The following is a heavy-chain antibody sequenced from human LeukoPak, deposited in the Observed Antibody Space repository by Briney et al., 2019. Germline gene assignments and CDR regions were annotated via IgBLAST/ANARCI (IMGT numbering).Heavy chain of an antibody. CDR3: AKDWGNYYDSSGYPPFDAFDI. D-gene: IGHD3-22*01. Sequence: GGSLRLSCAASGFTFSNYAMNWIRQAPGKGLEWVSTISDSGGSTYYADSVKGRFTISRDNSKNTLYLQMNSLRAEDTAVYYCAKDWGNYYDSSGYPPFDAFDIWGQGTMVTVSS. V-gene: IGHV3-23*01. CDR1: GFTFSNYA. J-gene: IGHJ3*02. CDR2: ISDSGGST.